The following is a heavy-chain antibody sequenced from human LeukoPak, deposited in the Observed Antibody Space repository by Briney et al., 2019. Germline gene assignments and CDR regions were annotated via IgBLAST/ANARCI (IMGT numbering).Heavy chain of an antibody. CDR1: GFTFSSYE. V-gene: IGHV3-48*03. J-gene: IGHJ4*02. Sequence: PGGSLRLSCAASGFTFSSYEMNWVRQAPGKGLEWVSYISSKSDYTNYADSVKGRFTISRDNAKNSLYLQMNSLRAEDTAVYYCARCQYNSSPDFWGRGTLVTVSS. D-gene: IGHD6-19*01. CDR2: ISSKSDYT. CDR3: ARCQYNSSPDF.